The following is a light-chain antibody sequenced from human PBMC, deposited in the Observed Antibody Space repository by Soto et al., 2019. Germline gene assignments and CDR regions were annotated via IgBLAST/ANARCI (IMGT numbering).Light chain of an antibody. CDR3: QEYDSWPALT. J-gene: IGKJ4*01. CDR1: QNIGRN. CDR2: SAS. Sequence: EIVMTQSPATLSLSPWERATLSCSASQNIGRNLAWYQQKPGQAPRLLIYSASTRAAAIPVRFSGSWSGTEFTGTISSLQAEDFAVYYCQEYDSWPALTFGGGTKVEIK. V-gene: IGKV3-15*01.